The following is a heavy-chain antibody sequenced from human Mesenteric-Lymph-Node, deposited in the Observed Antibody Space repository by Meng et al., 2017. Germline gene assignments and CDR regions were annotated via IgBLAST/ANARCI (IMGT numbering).Heavy chain of an antibody. CDR3: ARCIAVAGNWFDS. J-gene: IGHJ5*01. Sequence: QVHLVQSGAEWKKPGASVKGSCKAAGYTFTTYAIHWVRQAPGQRLEWMGWINAGNGNTRYSQKFQGRVSITRDTSASTAYMELSSLRSEDTAVYYCARCIAVAGNWFDSWGQGTLVTVSS. V-gene: IGHV1-3*01. CDR1: GYTFTTYA. D-gene: IGHD6-19*01. CDR2: INAGNGNT.